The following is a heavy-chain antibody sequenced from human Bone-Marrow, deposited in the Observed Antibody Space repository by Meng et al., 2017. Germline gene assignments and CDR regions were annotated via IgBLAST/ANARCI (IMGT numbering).Heavy chain of an antibody. D-gene: IGHD2-15*01. CDR1: GYTFTSYG. V-gene: IGHV1-18*01. Sequence: ASVKVSCKASGYTFTSYGISWVRQAPGQGLEWMGWISAYNGNTNYAQKLQGRVTMTTDTSTSTAYMELRSLRSDDTAVYYCARALRAVVVVAATPDYYYYGMDVWGQGTTVTVSS. CDR3: ARALRAVVVVAATPDYYYYGMDV. J-gene: IGHJ6*02. CDR2: ISAYNGNT.